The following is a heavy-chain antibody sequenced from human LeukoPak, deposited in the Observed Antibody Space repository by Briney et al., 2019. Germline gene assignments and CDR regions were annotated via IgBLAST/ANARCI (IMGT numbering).Heavy chain of an antibody. Sequence: PETLSLSCTVSGGSLSSYYWSWIRQPPGKGLEWIGYISYSGSTNFNPSLKSRVTISVDTSKNQFSLKLSSVTAADTAVYYCAREGTAGTNLNWFDPWGQGTLVTVSS. CDR2: ISYSGST. CDR1: GGSLSSYY. CDR3: AREGTAGTNLNWFDP. J-gene: IGHJ5*02. D-gene: IGHD1-1*01. V-gene: IGHV4-59*01.